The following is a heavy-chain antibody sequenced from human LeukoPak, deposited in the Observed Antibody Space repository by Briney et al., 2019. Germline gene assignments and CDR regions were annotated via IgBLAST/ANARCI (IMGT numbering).Heavy chain of an antibody. CDR3: ARLTIYASGEDS. J-gene: IGHJ4*02. Sequence: SETLSLTCTVSGGSISSSSYYWGWIRQPPGKGLEWIGSIYYSGSTYYDPSLKSRVTISVDTSKNQFSLKLSSVTAADTAVYYCARLTIYASGEDSWGQGTLATVSS. CDR2: IYYSGST. CDR1: GGSISSSSYY. V-gene: IGHV4-39*01. D-gene: IGHD2/OR15-2a*01.